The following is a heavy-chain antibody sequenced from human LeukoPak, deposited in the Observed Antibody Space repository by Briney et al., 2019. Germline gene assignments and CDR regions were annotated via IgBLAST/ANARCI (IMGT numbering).Heavy chain of an antibody. CDR1: GFTFSSYW. CDR2: IKHDGSDK. Sequence: SGGSLRLSCAASGFTFSSYWMTWFRQAPGKGLEWVANIKHDGSDKYYVDSVKGRFTISRDNAKNSLFLQMNSLRAEDTAVYYCSRDDRYSSWNWGQGTLVTVSS. V-gene: IGHV3-7*05. J-gene: IGHJ4*02. D-gene: IGHD5-18*01. CDR3: SRDDRYSSWN.